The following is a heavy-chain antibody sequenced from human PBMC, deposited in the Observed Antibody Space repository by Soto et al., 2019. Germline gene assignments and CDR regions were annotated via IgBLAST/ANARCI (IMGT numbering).Heavy chain of an antibody. Sequence: GASVKVSCKAAGYTFTGYGITWVRQAPGQGLEWMGWISAYNGYTNYAQKLQGRVTMTTDTSTSTAYMELRNLRSDDTAMYYCARDQSHVFPARHYYDSNGPRDWGKGTLVKVYS. CDR3: ARDQSHVFPARHYYDSNGPRD. CDR1: GYTFTGYG. V-gene: IGHV1-18*04. D-gene: IGHD3-22*01. CDR2: ISAYNGYT. J-gene: IGHJ4*02.